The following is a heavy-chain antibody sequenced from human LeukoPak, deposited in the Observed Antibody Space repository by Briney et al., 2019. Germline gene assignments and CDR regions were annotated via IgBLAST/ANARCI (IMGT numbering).Heavy chain of an antibody. V-gene: IGHV3-21*01. Sequence: GGSLRLSCAASGFTFSSYSMNWVRQTPGKGLEWVSSISSSSSYIYYADSVKGRFTISRDNAKNSLYLQMNSLRAEDTAVYYCARDGCSSTSCYDESVWFDPWGQGTLVTVSS. CDR2: ISSSSSYI. CDR1: GFTFSSYS. D-gene: IGHD2-2*01. CDR3: ARDGCSSTSCYDESVWFDP. J-gene: IGHJ5*02.